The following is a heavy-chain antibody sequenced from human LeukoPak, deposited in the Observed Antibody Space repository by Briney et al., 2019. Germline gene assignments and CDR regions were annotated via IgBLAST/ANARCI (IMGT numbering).Heavy chain of an antibody. V-gene: IGHV1-46*01. J-gene: IGHJ4*02. Sequence: KFQGRVTITRDTSTSTVYMELSSLRSEDTAVYYCARDACSGGSCYSDYWGQGTLVTVSS. CDR3: ARDACSGGSCYSDY. D-gene: IGHD2-15*01.